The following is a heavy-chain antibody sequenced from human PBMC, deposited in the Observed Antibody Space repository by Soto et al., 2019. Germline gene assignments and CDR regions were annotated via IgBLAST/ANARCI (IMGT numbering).Heavy chain of an antibody. Sequence: ASVKVSCKASGYTFSNYLLHWVRQAPGQRLEWMGWINAGNGNTKYSQRFQGRVTLTRDTSASTAYMELSSLRSEDTAVYYCASRSYGSGNFYWGQGTLVTVSS. J-gene: IGHJ4*02. D-gene: IGHD3-10*01. V-gene: IGHV1-3*01. CDR2: INAGNGNT. CDR1: GYTFSNYL. CDR3: ASRSYGSGNFY.